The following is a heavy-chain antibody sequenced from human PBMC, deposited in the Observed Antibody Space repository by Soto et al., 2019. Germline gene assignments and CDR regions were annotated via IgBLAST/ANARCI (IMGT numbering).Heavy chain of an antibody. CDR3: AAEWERGALDL. Sequence: QVQLVESGGGVVQPGRSLRLSCAASGFTFSSYAMHWVRQAPGKGLEWVAVISYDGSNKYYADSVKGRFTISRDNSKNTRYRQMNSRRAEDTAVYYCAAEWERGALDLWGQGRMVTVSS. CDR1: GFTFSSYA. V-gene: IGHV3-30-3*01. D-gene: IGHD1-26*01. CDR2: ISYDGSNK. J-gene: IGHJ3*01.